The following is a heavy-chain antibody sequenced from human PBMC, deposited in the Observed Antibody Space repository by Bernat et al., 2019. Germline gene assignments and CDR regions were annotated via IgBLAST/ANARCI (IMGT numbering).Heavy chain of an antibody. Sequence: QVQLQQWGAGLLKPSETLSLTCAVYGGSFSGYYWSWIRQPPGKGLEWIGEINHSGGTNYNPSLKSRVTISLDTNKNQFSQKLSYVTAADAAVYYCAGGPDCSSTSCVDYWGQGTLVTVSS. CDR1: GGSFSGYY. V-gene: IGHV4-34*01. D-gene: IGHD2-2*01. CDR3: AGGPDCSSTSCVDY. CDR2: INHSGGT. J-gene: IGHJ4*02.